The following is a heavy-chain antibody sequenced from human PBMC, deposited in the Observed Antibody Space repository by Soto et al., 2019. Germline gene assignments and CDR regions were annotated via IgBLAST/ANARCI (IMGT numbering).Heavy chain of an antibody. D-gene: IGHD5-12*01. CDR2: TYFRSKWYN. V-gene: IGHV6-1*01. J-gene: IGHJ5*02. CDR1: GDSVFSNTAS. Sequence: SHTLSCTCDISGDSVFSNTASWNWIRQSPSRGLEWLGRTYFRSKWYNDYAVSVKSRIIINPDTSNNQFSLQLNSVTPEDTAVYFCAKGDNLGPKTGYAFDPWGQGIMVTVPS. CDR3: AKGDNLGPKTGYAFDP.